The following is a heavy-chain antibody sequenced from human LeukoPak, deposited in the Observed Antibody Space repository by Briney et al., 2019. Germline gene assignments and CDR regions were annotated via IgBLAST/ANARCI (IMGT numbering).Heavy chain of an antibody. J-gene: IGHJ5*02. D-gene: IGHD3-3*01. V-gene: IGHV4-39*07. CDR2: IYYSGST. CDR3: ARGAEVYYDFWSGNNWFDP. Sequence: SETLSLTCTVSGGSISSSSYYWGWIRQPPGKGLEWIGSIYYSGSTYYNPSLKSRVTISVDTSKNQFSLKLSSVTAADTAVYYCARGAEVYYDFWSGNNWFDPWGQGTLVTVSS. CDR1: GGSISSSSYY.